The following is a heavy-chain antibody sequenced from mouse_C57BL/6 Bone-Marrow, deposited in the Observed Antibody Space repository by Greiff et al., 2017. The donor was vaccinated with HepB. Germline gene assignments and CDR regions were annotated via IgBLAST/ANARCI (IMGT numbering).Heavy chain of an antibody. D-gene: IGHD1-1*01. J-gene: IGHJ2*01. CDR1: GFNIKDDY. Sequence: VQLQQSGAELVRPGASVKLSCTASGFNIKDDYMHWVKQWPEQGLEWIGWIDPENGDTEYASKFQGKATITADTSSNTAYLQLSSLTSEDTAVYYCTLYYYGSSYWGQGTTLTVSS. CDR2: IDPENGDT. V-gene: IGHV14-4*01. CDR3: TLYYYGSSY.